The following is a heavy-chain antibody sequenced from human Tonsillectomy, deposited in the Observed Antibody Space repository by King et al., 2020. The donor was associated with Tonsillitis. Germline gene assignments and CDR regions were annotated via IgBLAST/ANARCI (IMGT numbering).Heavy chain of an antibody. CDR3: VLGHKLPVSQYSGSPGGFFDY. CDR2: INHSGST. Sequence: VQLQQWGAGLLKPSETLSLTCAVYGGSFSGYYWSWIRQPPGKGLEWIGEINHSGSTNYNPSLKSRVTISVDTSKNQFSLKLSSVTAADTAVYYCVLGHKLPVSQYSGSPGGFFDYWGQGTLVTVSS. D-gene: IGHD6-6*01. V-gene: IGHV4-34*01. CDR1: GGSFSGYY. J-gene: IGHJ4*02.